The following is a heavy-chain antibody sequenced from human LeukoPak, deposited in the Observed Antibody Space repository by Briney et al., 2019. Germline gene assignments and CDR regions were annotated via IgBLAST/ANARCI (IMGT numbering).Heavy chain of an antibody. V-gene: IGHV3-23*01. D-gene: IGHD3-9*01. CDR1: GFTFSSYA. CDR3: AKDMRFDWTPYYFDY. Sequence: GGFLRLSCAASGFTFSSYAMRWVRQAPGKGLEWVSAISGSGGSTYYADSVKGRFTISRDNSKNTLYLQMNSLRAEDTAVYYCAKDMRFDWTPYYFDYWGQGTLVTVSS. CDR2: ISGSGGST. J-gene: IGHJ4*02.